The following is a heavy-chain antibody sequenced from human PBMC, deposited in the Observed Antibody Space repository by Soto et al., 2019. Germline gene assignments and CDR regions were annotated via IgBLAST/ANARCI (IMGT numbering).Heavy chain of an antibody. Sequence: GGSLRLSCAASGFTVSSNYMSWVRQAPGKGLEWVSVIYSGGSTYYADSVKGRFTISRDNSKNTLYLQMNSLRAEDTAVYYCAKPSGIIGTNGQFNFDYWGQGTLVTVSS. V-gene: IGHV3-53*01. D-gene: IGHD1-7*01. CDR2: IYSGGST. J-gene: IGHJ4*02. CDR1: GFTVSSNY. CDR3: AKPSGIIGTNGQFNFDY.